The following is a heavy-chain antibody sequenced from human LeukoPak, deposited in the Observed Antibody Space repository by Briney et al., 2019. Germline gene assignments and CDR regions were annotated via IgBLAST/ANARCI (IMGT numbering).Heavy chain of an antibody. CDR2: INHSGST. D-gene: IGHD3-22*01. V-gene: IGHV4-39*07. Sequence: SETLSLTCTVSGGSISTSNYYWGWIRQPPGKGLEWIGEINHSGSTNYNPSLKSRVTISVDTSKNQFSLKLSSVTAADTAVYYCASLRPYYYDSSDWFDPWGQGTLVTVSS. CDR1: GGSISTSNYY. J-gene: IGHJ5*02. CDR3: ASLRPYYYDSSDWFDP.